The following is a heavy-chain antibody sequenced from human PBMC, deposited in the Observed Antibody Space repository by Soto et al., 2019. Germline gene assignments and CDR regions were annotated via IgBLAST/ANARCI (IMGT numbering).Heavy chain of an antibody. J-gene: IGHJ4*02. CDR1: GDTFTFYS. CDR3: ASSYGSGYRAFDY. D-gene: IGHD3-10*01. CDR2: INPILSMS. Sequence: QVQLVQXXAEVKKPGSSVRVSCKASGDTFTFYSINWVRQAPGLGLEWMGRINPILSMSNYAQRFQGRVTMTADKSTSTAYMELSSLRSEDTAMYYCASSYGSGYRAFDYWGQGALVTVSS. V-gene: IGHV1-69*02.